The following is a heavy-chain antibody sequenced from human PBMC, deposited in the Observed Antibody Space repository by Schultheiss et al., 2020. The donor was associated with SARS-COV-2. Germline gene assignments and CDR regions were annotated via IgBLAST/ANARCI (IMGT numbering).Heavy chain of an antibody. J-gene: IGHJ6*02. CDR2: ISWNSGSI. Sequence: GGSLRLSCAVSGFTFSSYAMSWVRQAPGKGLEWVSGISWNSGSIGYADSVKGRFTISRDNSKNTLYLQMNSLRAEDTAVYYCAKLNGYYYYGMDVWGQGTTVNVSS. V-gene: IGHV3-23*01. CDR3: AKLNGYYYYGMDV. CDR1: GFTFSSYA.